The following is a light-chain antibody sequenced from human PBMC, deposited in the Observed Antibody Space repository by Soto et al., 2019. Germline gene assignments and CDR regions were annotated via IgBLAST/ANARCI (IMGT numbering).Light chain of an antibody. J-gene: IGKJ1*01. CDR3: QQYGSSPRS. CDR2: GAS. Sequence: EIVLTQSPGTLSLSPGERATHSCRASQSVSSTYLAWYQHKLGQAPRLLIYGASSKASGIPDRFSGSGSGTDFTLTISRLEPEDFAVYYCQQYGSSPRSFGQGTKVEVK. V-gene: IGKV3-20*01. CDR1: QSVSSTY.